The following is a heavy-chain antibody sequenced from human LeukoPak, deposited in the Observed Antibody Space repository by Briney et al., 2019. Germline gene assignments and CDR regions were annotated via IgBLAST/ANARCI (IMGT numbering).Heavy chain of an antibody. CDR3: ASTGLWYGEAH. CDR2: IYSGGST. CDR1: GFAVSSNY. V-gene: IGHV3-53*01. J-gene: IGHJ4*02. Sequence: GGSLRLSCAASGFAVSSNYMSWVRQAPGKGLEWVSIIYSGGSTYYADSVRSRFTTTKNNSKNTLYLQMNSMTAENTAVYCCASTGLWYGEAHWGQGTLVTVSS. D-gene: IGHD3-10*01.